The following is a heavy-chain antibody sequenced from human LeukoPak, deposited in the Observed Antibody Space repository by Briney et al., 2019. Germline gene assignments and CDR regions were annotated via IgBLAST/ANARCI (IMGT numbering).Heavy chain of an antibody. D-gene: IGHD3-22*01. CDR2: TIPILGIA. V-gene: IGHV1-69*04. CDR1: GGTFSSYA. CDR3: ARVLGGNYYDSSGYYSN. Sequence: ASVKVSCKASGGTFSSYAISWVRQAPGQGLEWMGRTIPILGIANYAQKFQGRVTITADKSTSTAYMELSSLRSEDTAVYYCARVLGGNYYDSSGYYSNWGQGTLVTVSS. J-gene: IGHJ4*02.